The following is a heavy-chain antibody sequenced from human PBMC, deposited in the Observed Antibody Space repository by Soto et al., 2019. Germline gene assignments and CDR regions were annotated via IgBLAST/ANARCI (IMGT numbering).Heavy chain of an antibody. Sequence: QVQLVQSGAEVKKPGASVKVSCKASGYTFTSYGISWVRQAPGQGLEWMGWISAYNGNTNYAQKLQGRVTMATDTSTSTAYMELRSLRSDDTAVYYCAREIYPLGTYYYGSGSSVIPFDIWGQGTMVTVSS. CDR2: ISAYNGNT. V-gene: IGHV1-18*01. J-gene: IGHJ3*02. CDR1: GYTFTSYG. D-gene: IGHD3-10*01. CDR3: AREIYPLGTYYYGSGSSVIPFDI.